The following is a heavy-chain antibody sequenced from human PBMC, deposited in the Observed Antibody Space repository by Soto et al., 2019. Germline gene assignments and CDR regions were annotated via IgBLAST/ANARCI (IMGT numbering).Heavy chain of an antibody. CDR3: ARGSPGTTYNWFDP. V-gene: IGHV3-21*01. CDR2: ISSSSSYI. CDR1: GFTFSSYS. J-gene: IGHJ5*02. Sequence: GSLRLSCAASGFTFSSYSMNWVRQAPGKGLEWVSSISSSSSYIYYADSVKGRFTISRDNAKNSLYLQMNSLRAEDTAVYYCARGSPGTTYNWFDPWGQGTLVTVSS. D-gene: IGHD1-7*01.